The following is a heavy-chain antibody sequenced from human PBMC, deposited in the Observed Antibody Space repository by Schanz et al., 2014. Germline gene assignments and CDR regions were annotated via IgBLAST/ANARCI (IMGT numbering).Heavy chain of an antibody. CDR1: GFTFSDYY. D-gene: IGHD3-10*01. CDR3: ARGVRVRGIIIDY. V-gene: IGHV3-11*04. J-gene: IGHJ4*02. Sequence: QVQLVDSGGDLVKPGGSLRLSCAASGFTFSDYYMSWIRQAPGKGPEWVSYISSGGSDTYYADSVQGRFTISRDNARNSLYLQMNSLRAEDTAEYYCARGVRVRGIIIDYWGPGTLVTVSS. CDR2: ISSGGSDT.